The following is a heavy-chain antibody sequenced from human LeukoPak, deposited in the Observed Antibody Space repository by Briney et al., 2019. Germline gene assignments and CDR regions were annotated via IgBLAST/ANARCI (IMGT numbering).Heavy chain of an antibody. J-gene: IGHJ6*03. D-gene: IGHD6-13*01. CDR2: ISYDGSNK. V-gene: IGHV3-30*18. Sequence: GRSLRLSCAASGFTFSSYGMHWVRQAPGKGLEWVAVISYDGSNKYYADSVKGQFTISRDNSKNTLYLQMNSLRAEDTAVYYCAKDIVAAGRSYYYYMDVWGKGTTVTVSS. CDR3: AKDIVAAGRSYYYYMDV. CDR1: GFTFSSYG.